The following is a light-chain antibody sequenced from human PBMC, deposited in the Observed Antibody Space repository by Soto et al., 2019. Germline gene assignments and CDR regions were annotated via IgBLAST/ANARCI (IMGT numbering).Light chain of an antibody. CDR1: SSDIGAYNS. Sequence: QSALTQPASVSASPGQSITISCTGTSSDIGAYNSVSWYQQHPGKAPQLMIYDVSYRPPGISSRFSGSKSGNTASLTISGLQADDDADYYCASYTSARIRVFGGGTKLTVL. CDR3: ASYTSARIRV. CDR2: DVS. J-gene: IGLJ2*01. V-gene: IGLV2-14*01.